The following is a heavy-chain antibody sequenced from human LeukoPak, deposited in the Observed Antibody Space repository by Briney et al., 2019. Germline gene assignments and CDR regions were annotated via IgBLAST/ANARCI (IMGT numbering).Heavy chain of an antibody. D-gene: IGHD3-10*01. CDR3: ARAGPLWFGENDFDY. Sequence: GGSLRLSCAASGFSVSSNYMSWVRQAPGEGLEWVSVIYSGGSTYHADSVKGRFTISRDNSKNTLYLQMNSLRAEDTAVYYCARAGPLWFGENDFDYWGQGTLVTVSS. J-gene: IGHJ4*02. CDR2: IYSGGST. V-gene: IGHV3-53*01. CDR1: GFSVSSNY.